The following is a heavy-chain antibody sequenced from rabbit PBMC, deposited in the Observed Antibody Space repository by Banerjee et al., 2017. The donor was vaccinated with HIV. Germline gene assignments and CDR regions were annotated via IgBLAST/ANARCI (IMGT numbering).Heavy chain of an antibody. CDR1: GFSFSSGYR. CDR2: IYPDYGST. CDR3: ARDLWAITSM. J-gene: IGHJ3*01. D-gene: IGHD1-1*01. V-gene: IGHV1S40*01. Sequence: QSLEESGGDLVKPGASLTLTCTASGFSFSSGYRICWVRQAPGKGLEWIAYIYPDYGSTDYASWVNGRFTISLDNAQNTVFLQMTSLTAADTATYFCARDLWAITSMWGQGTLVTVS.